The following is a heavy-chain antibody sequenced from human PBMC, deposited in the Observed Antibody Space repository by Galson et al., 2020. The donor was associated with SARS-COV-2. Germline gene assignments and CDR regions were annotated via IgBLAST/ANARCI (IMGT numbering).Heavy chain of an antibody. V-gene: IGHV1-58*01. CDR3: AAVRPVPAATYSYYGMDV. CDR1: GFTFTSSA. Sequence: SVKVSCKASGFTFTSSAVQWVRQARGQRLEWIGWIVVGSGNTNYAQKFQERVTITRDMSTSTAYMELSSLRSEDTAVYYCAAVRPVPAATYSYYGMDVWGQGTTVTVSS. D-gene: IGHD2-2*01. CDR2: IVVGSGNT. J-gene: IGHJ6*02.